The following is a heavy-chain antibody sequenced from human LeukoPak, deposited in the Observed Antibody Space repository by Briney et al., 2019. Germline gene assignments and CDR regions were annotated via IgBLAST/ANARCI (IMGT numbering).Heavy chain of an antibody. V-gene: IGHV4-39*07. CDR2: IYYSGST. CDR3: ARDFGYCSSTSCYDGFDP. CDR1: GGSISSSSYY. Sequence: SETLSLTCTVSGGSISSSSYYWGWIRQPPGKGLEWIGSIYYSGSTYYNPSLKSRVTISVDTSKNQFSLKLSSVTAADTAVYYCARDFGYCSSTSCYDGFDPWGQGTLVTVSS. J-gene: IGHJ5*02. D-gene: IGHD2-2*01.